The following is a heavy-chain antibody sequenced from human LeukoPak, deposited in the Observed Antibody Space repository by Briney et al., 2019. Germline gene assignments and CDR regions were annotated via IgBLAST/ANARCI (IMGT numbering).Heavy chain of an antibody. CDR2: ISGSGSST. V-gene: IGHV3-23*01. CDR1: GFTFSSYG. CDR3: AKAKLLAGYFDY. J-gene: IGHJ4*02. D-gene: IGHD6-19*01. Sequence: PGGSLRLSCAASGFTFSSYGMHWVRQAPGKGLEWVSAISGSGSSTYYADSVKGRFTISRDNSKNTLYLQVNSLRAEDTAVYYCAKAKLLAGYFDYWGQGTLVTVSS.